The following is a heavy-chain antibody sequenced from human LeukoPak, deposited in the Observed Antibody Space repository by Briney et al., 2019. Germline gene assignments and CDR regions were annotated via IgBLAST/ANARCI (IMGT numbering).Heavy chain of an antibody. CDR3: ARDHFTSFYYYGMDV. V-gene: IGHV3-21*01. J-gene: IGHJ6*02. CDR2: ISSSSSYI. CDR1: GFTFSSYS. Sequence: PGGSLRLSCAASGFTFSSYSMNWVRQAPGKGREWVSSISSSSSYIYYADSVKGRFTISRDNAKNSLYLQMNSLRAEDTAVYYCARDHFTSFYYYGMDVWGQGTTVTVSS. D-gene: IGHD3-3*02.